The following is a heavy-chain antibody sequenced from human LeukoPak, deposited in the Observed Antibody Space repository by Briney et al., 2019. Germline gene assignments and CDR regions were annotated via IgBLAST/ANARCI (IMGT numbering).Heavy chain of an antibody. CDR3: ARHRRYSSSSLDWFDP. Sequence: SETLSLTCTVSGGSISNSGYDLGWIRQPPGKGLEWIGSIYYTTYTYYNPSLRSRVTISVDTSKNQFSLNLSSVTAADTAVYYCARHRRYSSSSLDWFDPWGQGTLVTVSS. CDR1: GGSISNSGYD. V-gene: IGHV4-39*01. CDR2: IYYTTYT. D-gene: IGHD6-6*01. J-gene: IGHJ5*02.